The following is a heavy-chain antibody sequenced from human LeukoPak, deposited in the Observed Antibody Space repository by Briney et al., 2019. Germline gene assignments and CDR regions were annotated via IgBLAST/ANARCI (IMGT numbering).Heavy chain of an antibody. CDR3: ASNCYYDVDY. V-gene: IGHV4-39*07. D-gene: IGHD1-26*01. CDR1: GGSISSISYR. J-gene: IGHJ4*02. Sequence: TPSETLSLTCTVAGGSISSISYRWGWIRQPRGKGLEWIESIYYSGSTYYNPSLKSRFTMSIDRSKNQFSLRLSSVTAADTAIYYCASNCYYDVDYWGQGMLVTVSS. CDR2: IYYSGST.